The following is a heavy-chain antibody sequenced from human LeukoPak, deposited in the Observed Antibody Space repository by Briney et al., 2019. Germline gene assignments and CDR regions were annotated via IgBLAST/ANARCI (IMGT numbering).Heavy chain of an antibody. CDR2: IYHSGST. J-gene: IGHJ5*02. Sequence: SETLSLTCTVSGGSISSSSYYWGWIRQPPGKGLEWIGSIYHSGSTYYNPSLKSRVTISVDTSKNQFSLNLSSVTAADTAVYYCARVGDRKYYSDSSGYYYWFDPWGQGTLVTVSS. V-gene: IGHV4-39*07. D-gene: IGHD3-22*01. CDR1: GGSISSSSYY. CDR3: ARVGDRKYYSDSSGYYYWFDP.